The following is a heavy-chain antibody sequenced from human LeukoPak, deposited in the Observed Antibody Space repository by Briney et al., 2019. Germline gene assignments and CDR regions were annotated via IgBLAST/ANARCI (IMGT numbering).Heavy chain of an antibody. CDR1: GFTFSSYG. D-gene: IGHD3-9*01. CDR3: ARKSILTGREFDY. Sequence: GGSLRLSCAASGFTFSSYGMHWVRQAPGKGLEWVAVIWYDGSNKYYADSVKGRFTISRDNSKNTLYLQMNSLRAEDTAVYYCARKSILTGREFDYWGQGTLVTASS. V-gene: IGHV3-33*01. J-gene: IGHJ4*02. CDR2: IWYDGSNK.